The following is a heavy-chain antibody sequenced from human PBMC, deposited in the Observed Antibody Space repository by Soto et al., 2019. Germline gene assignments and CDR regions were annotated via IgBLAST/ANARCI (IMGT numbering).Heavy chain of an antibody. CDR1: GFTFSSYP. CDR2: ISGSGGST. CDR3: AKGPPRGVNPNYFDY. D-gene: IGHD3-10*01. Sequence: GXLRLSCAPSGFTFSSYPMSWVHQSPGKGLEWVSAISGSGGSTYYANSVKGRFTISRDNSKNTRYLQMYSLRPEDTAVYYCAKGPPRGVNPNYFDYWGQGTLVIVSS. V-gene: IGHV3-23*01. J-gene: IGHJ4*02.